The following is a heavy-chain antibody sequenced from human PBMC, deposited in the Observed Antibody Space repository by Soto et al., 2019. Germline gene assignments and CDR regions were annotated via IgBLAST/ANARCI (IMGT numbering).Heavy chain of an antibody. V-gene: IGHV4-59*01. D-gene: IGHD1-26*01. CDR1: GGSISSYY. Sequence: QVQLQESGPGLVKPSETLSLTCTVSGGSISSYYWSWIRQPPGKGLEWIGYIYYSGSTNYNPSLKSRVTISVDTSKNQFSLKLSSVTAADTAVYYGARAGGGELLFPDYWGQGTLVTVSS. CDR3: ARAGGGELLFPDY. J-gene: IGHJ4*02. CDR2: IYYSGST.